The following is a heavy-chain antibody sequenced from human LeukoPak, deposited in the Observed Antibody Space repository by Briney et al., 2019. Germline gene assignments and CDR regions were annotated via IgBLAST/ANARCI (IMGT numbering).Heavy chain of an antibody. Sequence: PGGSLRLSCAASGFSFNDYAMHWVRQTPGKGLEWVSGINWNSGSIGYADSVKGRFTISRDNAKNTLYLQMNSLRVEDTAVYYCTRGPALSGRYYPGDCWGQGTLVTVSS. D-gene: IGHD1-26*01. V-gene: IGHV3-9*01. J-gene: IGHJ4*02. CDR2: INWNSGSI. CDR3: TRGPALSGRYYPGDC. CDR1: GFSFNDYA.